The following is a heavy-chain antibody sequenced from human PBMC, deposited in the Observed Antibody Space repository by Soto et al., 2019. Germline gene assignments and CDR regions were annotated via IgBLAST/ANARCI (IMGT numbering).Heavy chain of an antibody. J-gene: IGHJ6*02. D-gene: IGHD4-17*01. Sequence: SETLSLTCTVSGGSISSYYWSWIRQPPGQGLEWIGYIYYSGSTNYNPSLKSRVTISVDTSKNQFSLKLSSVTAADTAVYYCARLVYGDYEYYYYGMDVWGQGTTVTVSS. V-gene: IGHV4-59*01. CDR2: IYYSGST. CDR1: GGSISSYY. CDR3: ARLVYGDYEYYYYGMDV.